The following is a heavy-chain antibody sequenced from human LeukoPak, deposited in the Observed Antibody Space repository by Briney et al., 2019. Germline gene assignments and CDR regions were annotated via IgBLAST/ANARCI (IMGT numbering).Heavy chain of an antibody. D-gene: IGHD6-25*01. CDR3: ARDDADYYAGMDV. J-gene: IGHJ6*04. Sequence: PGGSLRLFCAASGFTFNTYSMNWVRQAPGKGLEWISYISSSSSTIFYAESVKGRFTISRDNAKKSLYLQMNSLGAEDTAVYYCARDDADYYAGMDVWGKGTTVTVSS. V-gene: IGHV3-48*04. CDR1: GFTFNTYS. CDR2: ISSSSSTI.